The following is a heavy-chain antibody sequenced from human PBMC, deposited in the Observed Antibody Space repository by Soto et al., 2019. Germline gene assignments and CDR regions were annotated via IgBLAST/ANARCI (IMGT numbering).Heavy chain of an antibody. Sequence: EGQLLQSGGDLVQPGGSLRLSCAGSGLTLRSYAMTWIRQTPEKGLEWVSTITGRSAVPSYADSVNGRFTISRDNSKNTLYLQMHRLRPDDTAIYYCVKGGPFTGGFDPWGQGTLVTVSA. J-gene: IGHJ5*02. V-gene: IGHV3-23*01. CDR1: GLTLRSYA. D-gene: IGHD3-16*01. CDR3: VKGGPFTGGFDP. CDR2: ITGRSAVP.